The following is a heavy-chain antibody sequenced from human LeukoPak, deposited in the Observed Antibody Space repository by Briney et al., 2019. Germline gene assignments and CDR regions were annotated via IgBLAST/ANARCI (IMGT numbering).Heavy chain of an antibody. CDR1: GFTFSSYG. D-gene: IGHD3-22*01. V-gene: IGHV3-30*18. Sequence: GRSLRLSCAASGFTFSSYGMHWVRQAPGKGLEWVAVISYDGSNKYYADSVKGRFTISRDNSKNTLYLQMNSLRAEDTAVYYCAKSQMYYYDSSGHFDYWGQGTLVTVSS. CDR3: AKSQMYYYDSSGHFDY. CDR2: ISYDGSNK. J-gene: IGHJ4*02.